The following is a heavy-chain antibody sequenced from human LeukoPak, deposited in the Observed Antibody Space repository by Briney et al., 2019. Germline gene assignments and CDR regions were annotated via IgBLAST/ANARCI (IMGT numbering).Heavy chain of an antibody. D-gene: IGHD3-10*01. V-gene: IGHV3-21*01. J-gene: IGHJ4*02. Sequence: PGGSLRLSCAASGFTFSSYSMNWVRQAPGKGLEWVSSISSSSSYIYYADSVKGRFTISRDNAKNSLYLQMNSLRAEDTAVYYCARGDLTGGLWFGEKYYFGYWGQGTLVTVSS. CDR2: ISSSSSYI. CDR3: ARGDLTGGLWFGEKYYFGY. CDR1: GFTFSSYS.